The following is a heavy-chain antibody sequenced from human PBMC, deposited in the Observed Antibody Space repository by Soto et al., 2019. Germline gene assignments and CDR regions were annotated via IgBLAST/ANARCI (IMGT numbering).Heavy chain of an antibody. D-gene: IGHD3-9*01. Sequence: KQSQTLSLTCAISGDSVSSNSAAWNWIRQSPSRGLEWLGRTYYRSKWYNDYAVSVKSRITINPDTSKNQFSLQLNSVTPEDTAVYYCARDPLWYDILTGYRHYGMDVWGQGTTVTVSS. V-gene: IGHV6-1*01. CDR1: GDSVSSNSAA. CDR2: TYYRSKWYN. CDR3: ARDPLWYDILTGYRHYGMDV. J-gene: IGHJ6*02.